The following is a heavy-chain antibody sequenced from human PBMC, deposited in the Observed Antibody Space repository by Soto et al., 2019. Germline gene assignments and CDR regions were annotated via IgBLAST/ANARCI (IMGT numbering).Heavy chain of an antibody. CDR2: IYSGDST. Sequence: EVQLVESGGGLIQPGGSLRLSCAASGFIVSSKYMTWVRQAPGKGLEWVSIIYSGDSTYYADSVKGRFIISRDNSKNTLYLQMNSLRAEDTAVYYCARGISGSYSAIDFWGQGTLVTVSS. J-gene: IGHJ4*02. CDR3: ARGISGSYSAIDF. CDR1: GFIVSSKY. D-gene: IGHD1-26*01. V-gene: IGHV3-53*01.